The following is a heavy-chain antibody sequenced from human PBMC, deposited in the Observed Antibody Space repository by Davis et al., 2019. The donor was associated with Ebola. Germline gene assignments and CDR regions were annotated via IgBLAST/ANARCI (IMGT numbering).Heavy chain of an antibody. Sequence: GESLKISCAASGFTFSLYDVYWVRQAPGKGLEWVALISYDGRNKYYSDSVKGRFTISRDNSKNTLYLQMNSLRAEDTAVYYCAKRGGFGELLPDYWGLGTLVTVSS. CDR2: ISYDGRNK. J-gene: IGHJ4*02. D-gene: IGHD3-10*01. V-gene: IGHV3-30*18. CDR3: AKRGGFGELLPDY. CDR1: GFTFSLYD.